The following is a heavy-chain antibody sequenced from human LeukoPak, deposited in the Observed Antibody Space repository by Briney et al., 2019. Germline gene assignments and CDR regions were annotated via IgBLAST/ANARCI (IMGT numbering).Heavy chain of an antibody. J-gene: IGHJ3*02. Sequence: SETLSLTCTASGGSISSYYWSWIRQPPGKGLEWIGYVYYSGSTNYNPSLKSRVTISVDTSKNQFSLKLSSVTAADTAVYYCARIKEGSGSYNAFDIWGQGTMVTVSS. D-gene: IGHD1-26*01. CDR2: VYYSGST. CDR1: GGSISSYY. V-gene: IGHV4-59*01. CDR3: ARIKEGSGSYNAFDI.